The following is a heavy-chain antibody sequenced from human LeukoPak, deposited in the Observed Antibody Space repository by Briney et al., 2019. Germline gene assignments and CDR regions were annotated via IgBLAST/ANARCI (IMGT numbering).Heavy chain of an antibody. Sequence: PGGSLRLSCAASGFTFDDYAMHWVRQAPGKGLEWVSGISWNSGSIGYADSVKGRFTISRDNSKNTLYLQMNSLRAEDTAVYYCARVPHYYYYYMDVWGKGTTVTVSS. V-gene: IGHV3-9*01. CDR3: ARVPHYYYYYMDV. J-gene: IGHJ6*03. CDR2: ISWNSGSI. CDR1: GFTFDDYA.